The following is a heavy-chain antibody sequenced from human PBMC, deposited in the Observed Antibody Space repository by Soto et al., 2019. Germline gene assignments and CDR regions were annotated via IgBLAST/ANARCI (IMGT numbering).Heavy chain of an antibody. Sequence: ASVKVSCKASGGTFSSYAISWVRQAPGQGLEWMGGIIPIFGTANYAQKFQGRVTITADESTSTAYMELSSLRSEDTAVYYCASWNPAQSDYGRNWFDPWGQGTLVTVSS. CDR3: ASWNPAQSDYGRNWFDP. D-gene: IGHD4-17*01. CDR1: GGTFSSYA. J-gene: IGHJ5*02. CDR2: IIPIFGTA. V-gene: IGHV1-69*13.